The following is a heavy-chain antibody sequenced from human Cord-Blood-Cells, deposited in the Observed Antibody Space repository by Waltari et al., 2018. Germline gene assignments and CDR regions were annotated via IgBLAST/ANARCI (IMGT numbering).Heavy chain of an antibody. CDR1: GGTFSSYA. CDR2: IIPVFGTA. V-gene: IGHV1-69*01. Sequence: QVQLVQSGAEVKKPGSSVKVSCKASGGTFSSYAISRVRQAPGQGLEWMGGIIPVFGTANEARKVQGRVTITADEATSAAYMEWSSLRSEETAVYYSARSRGNDAVDIWGQAAMVTVSS. J-gene: IGHJ3*02. D-gene: IGHD3-10*01. CDR3: ARSRGNDAVDI.